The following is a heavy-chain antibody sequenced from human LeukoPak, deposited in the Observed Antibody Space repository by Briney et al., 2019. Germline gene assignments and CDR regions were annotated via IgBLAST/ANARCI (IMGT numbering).Heavy chain of an antibody. CDR1: GFTLSSYA. CDR2: TSSSDSGK. V-gene: IGHV3-23*01. D-gene: IGHD2-15*01. CDR3: AKPEGYSSGPYRFDY. Sequence: PGGSLRLSCVVSGFTLSSYAMSWVRQAPGKGLEWVAATSSSDSGKYHADSVRGRFTISRDNSKNTVYLQMNSLRAEDAAVYYCAKPEGYSSGPYRFDYWGQGTLVTVSS. J-gene: IGHJ4*02.